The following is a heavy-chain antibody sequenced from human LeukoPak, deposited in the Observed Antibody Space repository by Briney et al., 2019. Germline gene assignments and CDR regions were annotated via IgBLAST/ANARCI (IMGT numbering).Heavy chain of an antibody. D-gene: IGHD3-16*01. J-gene: IGHJ3*02. Sequence: PLRSLRLSCAASGVTFADDAMHAGREAPGKGLGWVSGISWNSGRIGYADSVKGRFTISRDNAKNSLYLQMNSLRVEDTALYYCAKDFYRLGEFDAFDNWGQGTMVTVSS. CDR1: GVTFADDA. CDR2: ISWNSGRI. V-gene: IGHV3-9*01. CDR3: AKDFYRLGEFDAFDN.